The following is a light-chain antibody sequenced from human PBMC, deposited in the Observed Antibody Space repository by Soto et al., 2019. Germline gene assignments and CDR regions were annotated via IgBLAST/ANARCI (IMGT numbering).Light chain of an antibody. CDR3: QQYDNLLMYT. V-gene: IGKV1-33*01. CDR1: QDISHY. CDR2: DAS. J-gene: IGKJ2*01. Sequence: DIQMTQSPSSLSASVGDRVTITCQASQDISHYLNWYQQKPGKAPKLLIYDASNLETGVPSRFSGSGSGTAFTFPISSLQPEDIATYYCQQYDNLLMYTFGQGTKLEIK.